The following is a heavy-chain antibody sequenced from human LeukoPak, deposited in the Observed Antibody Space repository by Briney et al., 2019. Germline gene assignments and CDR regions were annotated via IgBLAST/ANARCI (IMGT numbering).Heavy chain of an antibody. J-gene: IGHJ6*02. D-gene: IGHD3-10*01. CDR2: IYSGGST. Sequence: GESLRLSCAASGLTVNSNYMSWVRQAPGKGLEWVSLIYSGGSTCYADSVKGRFTISRDNSKNTLYLQMNSLRPEDTAVYYCARGFGKVSSDVFGGYTMDVWGQGTTVTVSS. CDR3: ARGFGKVSSDVFGGYTMDV. V-gene: IGHV3-66*02. CDR1: GLTVNSNY.